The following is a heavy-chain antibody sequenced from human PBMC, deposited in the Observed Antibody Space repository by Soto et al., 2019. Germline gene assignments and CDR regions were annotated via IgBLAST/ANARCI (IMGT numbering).Heavy chain of an antibody. V-gene: IGHV4-39*01. CDR1: GGSISSSSYY. D-gene: IGHD6-6*01. CDR2: IYYSGST. Sequence: KPSETLSLTCTVSGGSISSSSYYWGWIRQPPGKGLEWIGSIYYSGSTYYNPSLKSRVTISVDTSKNQFSLKLSSVTAADTAVYYCARRTYSSSSQIFDYWGQGALVTVSS. CDR3: ARRTYSSSSQIFDY. J-gene: IGHJ4*02.